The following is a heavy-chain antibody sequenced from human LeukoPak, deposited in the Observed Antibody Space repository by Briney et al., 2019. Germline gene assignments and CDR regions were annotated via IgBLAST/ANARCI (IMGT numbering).Heavy chain of an antibody. D-gene: IGHD3-22*01. J-gene: IGHJ5*02. CDR2: TYYRSKWYN. Sequence: SRTLSLTCAISGDSVSSNSAAWNWIRQSPSRGLEWLARTYYRSKWYNDYAVSVKSRITINPDTSKNQFSLQLNSVTPEDTAVYYCARGDHYDSSGYHNWFDPWGQGTLVTVSS. CDR1: GDSVSSNSAA. CDR3: ARGDHYDSSGYHNWFDP. V-gene: IGHV6-1*01.